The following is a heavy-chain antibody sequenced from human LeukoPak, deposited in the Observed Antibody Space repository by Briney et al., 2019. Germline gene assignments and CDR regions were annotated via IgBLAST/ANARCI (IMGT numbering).Heavy chain of an antibody. Sequence: GGSLRLSCTASGFTFSNYWMSWVRQAPGKGLEWVANIKQDGSAKYYVNSVKGRFSISRDNAKNSLYLQMNRLRAEDTAVYYCARVGGYYYDYWGQGTLVTVSS. D-gene: IGHD3-16*01. V-gene: IGHV3-7*01. CDR1: GFTFSNYW. CDR3: ARVGGYYYDY. J-gene: IGHJ4*02. CDR2: IKQDGSAK.